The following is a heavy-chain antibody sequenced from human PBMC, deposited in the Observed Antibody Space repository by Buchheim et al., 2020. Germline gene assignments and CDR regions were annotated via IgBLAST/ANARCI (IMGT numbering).Heavy chain of an antibody. J-gene: IGHJ6*02. D-gene: IGHD1-7*01. CDR3: ARERIPGTTDNYYYGMDV. Sequence: QVQLVESGGGVVQPGRSLRLSCAASGFTFSSYGMYWVRQAPGKGLEWVAVIWYDGSNKYYADSVKGRFTISRDNSKKTLYLQVNSLRAEDTAVYYCARERIPGTTDNYYYGMDVWGQGTT. V-gene: IGHV3-33*01. CDR1: GFTFSSYG. CDR2: IWYDGSNK.